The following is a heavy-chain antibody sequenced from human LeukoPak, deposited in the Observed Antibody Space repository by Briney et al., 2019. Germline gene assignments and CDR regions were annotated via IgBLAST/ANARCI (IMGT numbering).Heavy chain of an antibody. CDR2: ISSSSTI. Sequence: TGGSLRLSCAASGFTFSSYSMNWVRQAPGKGLEWVSYISSSSTIYYADSVKGRFTISRDNAKNSLYLQMNSLRAEDTAVYYCARDIVATIRIGYFDYWGQGTLVTVSS. D-gene: IGHD5-12*01. CDR3: ARDIVATIRIGYFDY. V-gene: IGHV3-48*01. CDR1: GFTFSSYS. J-gene: IGHJ4*02.